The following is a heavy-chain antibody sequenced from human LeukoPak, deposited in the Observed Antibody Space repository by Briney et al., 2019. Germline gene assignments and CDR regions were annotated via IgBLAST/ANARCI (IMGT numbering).Heavy chain of an antibody. D-gene: IGHD3-22*01. J-gene: IGHJ6*02. CDR2: IYSGGNT. CDR1: GFTVSSNY. V-gene: IGHV3-53*01. CDR3: AKDSPYYYDSSGYSSNYYYYGMDV. Sequence: PGGSLRLSCAASGFTVSSNYMSWVRQAPGKGLEWVSVIYSGGNTYYADSVKGRFTISRDNSKNTLYLQMNSLRAEDTAVYYCAKDSPYYYDSSGYSSNYYYYGMDVWGQGTTVTVSS.